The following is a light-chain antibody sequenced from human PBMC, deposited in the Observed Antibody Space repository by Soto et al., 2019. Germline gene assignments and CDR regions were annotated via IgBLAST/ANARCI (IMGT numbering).Light chain of an antibody. J-gene: IGKJ4*01. V-gene: IGKV3-15*01. CDR3: QQYNNWPPRLT. CDR1: QSLSNN. Sequence: EIVLTQSPGTLSLSPGERATLSCRASQSLSNNIYLAWYQQKPGQAPRLVIYDASTRATDIPARFSGSGFGTEFILTISSLQSADFAVYYCQQYNNWPPRLTFGGGTKVDIK. CDR2: DAS.